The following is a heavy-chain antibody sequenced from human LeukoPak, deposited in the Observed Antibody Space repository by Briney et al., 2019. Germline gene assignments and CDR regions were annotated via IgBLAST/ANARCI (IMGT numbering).Heavy chain of an antibody. CDR1: GFTFSSYS. CDR3: AKGGSSYSEMDY. CDR2: ISSSSSYI. D-gene: IGHD4-11*01. V-gene: IGHV3-21*04. Sequence: GGSLRLSCAASGFTFSSYSMNWVRQAPGKGLEWVSSISSSSSYIYYADSVKGRFTISRDNSKNTLYLQMNSLRADDTAVYYCAKGGSSYSEMDYWGQGTLVTVSS. J-gene: IGHJ4*02.